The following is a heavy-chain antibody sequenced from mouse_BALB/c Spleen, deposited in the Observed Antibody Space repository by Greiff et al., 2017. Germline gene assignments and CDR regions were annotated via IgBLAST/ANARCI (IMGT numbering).Heavy chain of an antibody. V-gene: IGHV1S56*01. D-gene: IGHD2-1*01. Sequence: QVQLKESGPELVKPGASVRISCKASGYTFTSYYIHWVKQRPGQGLEWIGWIYPGNVNTKYNEKFKGKATLTADKSSSTAYMQLSSLTSEDSAVYFCARSLYQVYFDYWGQGTTLTVSS. CDR2: IYPGNVNT. CDR3: ARSLYQVYFDY. CDR1: GYTFTSYY. J-gene: IGHJ2*01.